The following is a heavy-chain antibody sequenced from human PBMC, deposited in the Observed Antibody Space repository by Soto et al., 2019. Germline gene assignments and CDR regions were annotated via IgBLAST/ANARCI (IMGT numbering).Heavy chain of an antibody. J-gene: IGHJ3*02. CDR3: ARDGGYCSSTSCLDAFDI. V-gene: IGHV4-31*03. CDR2: IYYSGST. Sequence: QVQLQESGPGLVKPSQTLSLTCTVSGGSISSGGYYWRWIRQHPGKGLEWIGYIYYSGSTYYNPSLKSRFTISVDTSKNQFSLKLSSVTAADTAVYYCARDGGYCSSTSCLDAFDIWGQGTMVTVSS. CDR1: GGSISSGGYY. D-gene: IGHD2-2*01.